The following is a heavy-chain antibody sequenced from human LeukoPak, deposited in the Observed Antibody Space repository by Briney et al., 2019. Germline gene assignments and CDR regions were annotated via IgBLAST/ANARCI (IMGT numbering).Heavy chain of an antibody. J-gene: IGHJ4*02. CDR3: AKSHWNYDEVDYFDY. V-gene: IGHV3-23*01. CDR1: GFTFSSYA. D-gene: IGHD1-7*01. CDR2: ISGSGGST. Sequence: GGSLRLSCAASGFTFSSYAVHWVRQAPGKGLEWVSAISGSGGSTYYADSVKGRFTISRDNSKNTLYLQMNSLRAEDTAVYYCAKSHWNYDEVDYFDYWGQGTLVTVSS.